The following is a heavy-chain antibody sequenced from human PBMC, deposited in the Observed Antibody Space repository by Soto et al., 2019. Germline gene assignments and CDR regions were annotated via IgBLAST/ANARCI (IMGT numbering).Heavy chain of an antibody. Sequence: PGGSLRLSCAASGFTFSSYGIHLVRQAPGKGLEWVAVIWYDGSNKYYADSVKGRFTISRDNSKNTLYLQMNSLRAEDTAVYYCARRIVFGYYGMDVWGQGTTVTSP. J-gene: IGHJ6*02. D-gene: IGHD2-15*01. CDR2: IWYDGSNK. CDR3: ARRIVFGYYGMDV. V-gene: IGHV3-33*01. CDR1: GFTFSSYG.